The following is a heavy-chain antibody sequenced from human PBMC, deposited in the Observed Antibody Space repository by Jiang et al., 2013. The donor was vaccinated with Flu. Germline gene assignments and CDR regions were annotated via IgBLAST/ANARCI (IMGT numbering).Heavy chain of an antibody. Sequence: LLKPSETLSLTCTVSGGSISSSSYYWGWIRQPPGKGLEWIGSIYYSGSTYYNPSLKSRVTISVDTSKNQFSLKLSSVTAADTAVYYCARATHWGSYDYWGQGTLVTVSS. D-gene: IGHD3-16*01. CDR1: GGSISSSSYY. CDR2: IYYSGST. CDR3: ARATHWGSYDY. J-gene: IGHJ4*02. V-gene: IGHV4-39*01.